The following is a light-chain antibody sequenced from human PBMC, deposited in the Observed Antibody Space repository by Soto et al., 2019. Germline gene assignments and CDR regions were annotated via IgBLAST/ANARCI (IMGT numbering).Light chain of an antibody. J-gene: IGLJ1*01. V-gene: IGLV2-14*01. CDR3: SSYRSGGTFV. Sequence: QSALTQPASVSGSPGQSITISCTGTGNDVGGYDYVSWYQQYPGKAPKVMIYDVSNRPSGVSNRFSGSKSGNTASLTISGLQAEDEADYFCSSYRSGGTFVFGSGTKLTVL. CDR1: GNDVGGYDY. CDR2: DVS.